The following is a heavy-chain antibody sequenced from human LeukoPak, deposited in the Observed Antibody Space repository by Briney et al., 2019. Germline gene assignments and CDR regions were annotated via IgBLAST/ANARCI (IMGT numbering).Heavy chain of an antibody. V-gene: IGHV3-23*01. J-gene: IGHJ6*03. CDR3: ARSSITVVVPNANMDV. D-gene: IGHD2-2*01. CDR1: GFTFSNCA. Sequence: GGSLRLSCAASGFTFSNCAMSWVRQAPGKGLEWVSGISGSGSSTYYADSVKGRFTISRDNSKYTLYLQMHSLRAEDTAVYYCARSSITVVVPNANMDVWGKGTPVTVSS. CDR2: ISGSGSST.